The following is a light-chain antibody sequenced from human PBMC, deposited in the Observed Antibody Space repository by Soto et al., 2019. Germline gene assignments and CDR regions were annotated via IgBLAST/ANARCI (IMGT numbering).Light chain of an antibody. J-gene: IGKJ4*01. Sequence: AIQMTRSPSSLSASVGDRVTITCRATQDMREDLGWYQQKPGKAPKLLIYAASSLQSEVPSRFSGSGSGTDFTLTISSLQPEDFATYFCLQDHGFPLTFGGGTKVEIK. CDR1: QDMRED. CDR2: AAS. V-gene: IGKV1-6*01. CDR3: LQDHGFPLT.